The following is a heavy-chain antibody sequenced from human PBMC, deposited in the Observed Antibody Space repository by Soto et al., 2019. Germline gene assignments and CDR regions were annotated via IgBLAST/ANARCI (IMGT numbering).Heavy chain of an antibody. CDR3: ARDGRYSGSYGGYYFDY. CDR2: ISANTGNT. Sequence: ASVKVSCKASGYTFTSYGINWVRQAPGQGLEWMGWISANTGNTNFAQKLQGRVTMTTDTSTSTAYMELRSLKSDDTAVYYCARDGRYSGSYGGYYFDYWGQGTQVTVSS. D-gene: IGHD1-26*01. V-gene: IGHV1-18*01. CDR1: GYTFTSYG. J-gene: IGHJ4*02.